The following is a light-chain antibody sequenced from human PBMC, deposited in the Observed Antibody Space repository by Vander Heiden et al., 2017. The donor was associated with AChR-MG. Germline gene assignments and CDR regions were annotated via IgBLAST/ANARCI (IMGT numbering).Light chain of an antibody. Sequence: SYELTPPPSVSVSPGQTASITCSGDSLRQKYACWYQQRPGQSPVLVIYQHDKRPSGIPERFSGSTSGTTATLTISGTQAVDEADYYCQTWDGSTVIFGGGTKLTVL. CDR1: SLRQKY. CDR3: QTWDGSTVI. CDR2: QHD. J-gene: IGLJ2*01. V-gene: IGLV3-1*01.